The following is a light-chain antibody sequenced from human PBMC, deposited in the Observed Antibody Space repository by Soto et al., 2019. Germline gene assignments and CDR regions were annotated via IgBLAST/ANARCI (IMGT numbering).Light chain of an antibody. CDR1: QSVSSY. J-gene: IGKJ1*01. V-gene: IGKV3-15*01. CDR3: QQYNNWPPDRT. Sequence: EIVMTQSPATLSVSPVERATLSCRASQSVSSYLSWYQQKPGQAPRLLIYGASTRATGIPARFSGSGSGTEFTLTISSLQSEDFAIYFCQQYNNWPPDRTFGQGTKVEIK. CDR2: GAS.